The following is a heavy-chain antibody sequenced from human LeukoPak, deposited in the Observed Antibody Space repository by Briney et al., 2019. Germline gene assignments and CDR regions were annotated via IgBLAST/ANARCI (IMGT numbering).Heavy chain of an antibody. CDR3: ARVAQKLERIAVAGTSEWRANWYFDL. Sequence: SETLSLTCTVSGGSISSYYWSWIRQPAGKGLEWIGRIYTSGSTNSNPSFKRRVTMSVDTSKNHFSLKLSSVTAADTAVYYCARVAQKLERIAVAGTSEWRANWYFDLWGRGTLVTVSS. V-gene: IGHV4-4*07. CDR2: IYTSGST. D-gene: IGHD6-19*01. CDR1: GGSISSYY. J-gene: IGHJ2*01.